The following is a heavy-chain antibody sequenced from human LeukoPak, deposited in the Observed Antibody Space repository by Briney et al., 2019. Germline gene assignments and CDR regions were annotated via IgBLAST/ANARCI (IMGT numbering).Heavy chain of an antibody. J-gene: IGHJ4*02. CDR3: VRSVSGWYGFFDY. V-gene: IGHV3-74*01. D-gene: IGHD6-19*01. CDR1: GFTLSNSW. CDR2: INMDGSTT. Sequence: PGGSLRLSCVASGFTLSNSWMHWVRQAPGKGLVWVSRINMDGSTTNYADSVRGRFTISRDNAKNTLHLQMNSLRAEDTAVYYCVRSVSGWYGFFDYWGQGTPVTLSS.